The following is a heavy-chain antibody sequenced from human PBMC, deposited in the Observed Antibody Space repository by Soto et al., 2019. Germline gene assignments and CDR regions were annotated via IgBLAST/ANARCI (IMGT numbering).Heavy chain of an antibody. Sequence: SETLSLTCTVSGGSISNYYCSWIRQRPGKGLEWIGYIYYSGSTNYNPSLKSRVTISVDTSKNQFSLNLSSVTAADTAVYYCATQEVDGSHVYTFDPWGQAPFVSVFS. CDR2: IYYSGST. V-gene: IGHV4-59*01. CDR1: GGSISNYY. CDR3: ATQEVDGSHVYTFDP. D-gene: IGHD1-26*01. J-gene: IGHJ5*02.